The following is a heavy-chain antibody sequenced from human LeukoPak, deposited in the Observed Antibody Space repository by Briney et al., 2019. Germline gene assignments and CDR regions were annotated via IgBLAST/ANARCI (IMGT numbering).Heavy chain of an antibody. Sequence: SETLSLTCTVSGGSISSSSYYWGWIRQPPGKGLEWIGCIYYSGSTYYNPSLKSRLTISVDTSKNQFSLKLSSVTAADTAVYYCARHAPGFYYYDSSGYTYYFDYWGQGTLVTVSS. V-gene: IGHV4-39*01. D-gene: IGHD3-22*01. CDR1: GGSISSSSYY. J-gene: IGHJ4*02. CDR3: ARHAPGFYYYDSSGYTYYFDY. CDR2: IYYSGST.